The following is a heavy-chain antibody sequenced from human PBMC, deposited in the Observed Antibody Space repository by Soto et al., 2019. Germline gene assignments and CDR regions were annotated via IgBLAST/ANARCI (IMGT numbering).Heavy chain of an antibody. V-gene: IGHV4-4*07. CDR1: GDSISSTY. CDR2: IYSSGSN. D-gene: IGHD3-3*01. Sequence: QVQLHESGPGLVKPSATLSLTCTVSGDSISSTYWSWVRQPAGRGLEWIGRIYSSGSNNYNPSLESRVTISLDTSKNQSSLTLRSVTAADTAVYFCARGYESGYTFGHDLWGQGTLVTVSS. CDR3: ARGYESGYTFGHDL. J-gene: IGHJ5*02.